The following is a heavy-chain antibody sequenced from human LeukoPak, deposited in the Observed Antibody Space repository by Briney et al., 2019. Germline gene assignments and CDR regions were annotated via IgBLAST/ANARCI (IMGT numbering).Heavy chain of an antibody. CDR3: ARVGSGYDWDY. D-gene: IGHD5-12*01. V-gene: IGHV4-38-2*02. Sequence: SETLSLTCIVSGFSISSGYFWGWIRQTPRKGLEWIGNIYQTGSTYYNPSLKSRVTLSVDTSKNQFSLRLTSVTAADTAVYYCARVGSGYDWDYWGQRTLVTVSS. CDR2: IYQTGST. J-gene: IGHJ4*02. CDR1: GFSISSGYF.